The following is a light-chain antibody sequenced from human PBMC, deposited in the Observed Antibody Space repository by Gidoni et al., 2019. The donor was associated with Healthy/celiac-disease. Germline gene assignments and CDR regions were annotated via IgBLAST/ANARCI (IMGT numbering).Light chain of an antibody. J-gene: IGLJ2*01. V-gene: IGLV2-14*01. CDR3: SSYTSSSTLGV. CDR2: EVS. CDR1: SSDVGGYNY. Sequence: QSALTQPASVSGSPGQSITISCTGTSSDVGGYNYVSWYQQPPGKAPKLMIYEVSNRPSGVSNRFSGSKSGNTASLTISGIQAEDEADYYCSSYTSSSTLGVFGGGTKLTVL.